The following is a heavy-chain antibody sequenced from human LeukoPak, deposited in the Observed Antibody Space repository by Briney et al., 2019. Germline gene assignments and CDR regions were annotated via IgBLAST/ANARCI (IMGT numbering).Heavy chain of an antibody. J-gene: IGHJ4*02. CDR3: AKDSPTYYADS. CDR2: INYNGRDK. D-gene: IGHD2/OR15-2a*01. CDR1: GFTFSSFG. V-gene: IGHV3-30*02. Sequence: GGSLRLSCAASGFTFSSFGMHWVRQAPGKGLEWVSFINYNGRDKYYADFVKGRFTISRDSSKNTLSLQMNSLRAEDTAVYFCAKDSPTYYADSWGQGTLVTVSS.